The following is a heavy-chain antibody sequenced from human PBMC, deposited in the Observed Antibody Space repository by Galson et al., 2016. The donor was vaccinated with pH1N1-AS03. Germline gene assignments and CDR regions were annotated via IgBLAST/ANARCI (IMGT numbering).Heavy chain of an antibody. CDR2: IIPIFGTA. J-gene: IGHJ6*02. D-gene: IGHD3-22*01. Sequence: SVKVSCKASGGTFSSFAISWVRQAPGQGLEWMGGIIPIFGTANYAQKFQGRVTITADESTSTAYMELSSLRSEETAVYYCARGRDYYDSSGYFRGMDVWGQGTTVTVSS. CDR3: ARGRDYYDSSGYFRGMDV. CDR1: GGTFSSFA. V-gene: IGHV1-69*13.